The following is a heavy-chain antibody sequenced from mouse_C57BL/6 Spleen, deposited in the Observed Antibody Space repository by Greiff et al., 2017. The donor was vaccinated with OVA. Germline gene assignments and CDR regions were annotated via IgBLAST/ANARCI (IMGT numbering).Heavy chain of an antibody. CDR1: GFSFNTYA. CDR2: IRSKSNNYAT. D-gene: IGHD2-10*01. Sequence: EVKLMESGGGLVQPKGSLKLSCAASGFSFNTYAMNWVRQAPGKGLEWVARIRSKSNNYATYYADSVKDRFTSARDDSESMLYLQMNNLKTEDTAMYYCVSLAYPGAYWGQGTLVTVSA. V-gene: IGHV10-1*01. CDR3: VSLAYPGAY. J-gene: IGHJ3*01.